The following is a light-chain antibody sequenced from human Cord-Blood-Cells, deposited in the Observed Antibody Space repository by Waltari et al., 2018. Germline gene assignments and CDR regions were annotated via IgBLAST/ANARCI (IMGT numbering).Light chain of an antibody. CDR3: CSYAGSSTYV. CDR2: EVS. CDR1: RRDVGSYHL. V-gene: IGLV2-23*02. Sequence: QSALTQPASVSGSPGQSITISCTGTRRDVGSYHLFSWYQQHPGKAPKLIIYEVSKRPSAVSNRFSGSNSGNTASLTISGLQAEDEADYYCCSYAGSSTYVFGTGTKVTVL. J-gene: IGLJ1*01.